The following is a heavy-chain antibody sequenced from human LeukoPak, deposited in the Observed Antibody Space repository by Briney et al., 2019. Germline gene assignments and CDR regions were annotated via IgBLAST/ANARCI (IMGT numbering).Heavy chain of an antibody. CDR2: ISGSGGST. Sequence: GGSLRLSCSASGFTFSSYAMRWVRQAPGKGLEWVSGISGSGGSTYYADSVKGRFTISRDNSKNTLFMQMKSLRAEDTAVYYRARVGRSYGLVSWGQGSLVTASS. CDR3: ARVGRSYGLVS. V-gene: IGHV3-23*01. D-gene: IGHD6-6*01. CDR1: GFTFSSYA. J-gene: IGHJ5*02.